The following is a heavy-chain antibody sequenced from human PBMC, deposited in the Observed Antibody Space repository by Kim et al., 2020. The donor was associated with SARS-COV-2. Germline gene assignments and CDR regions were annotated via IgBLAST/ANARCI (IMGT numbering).Heavy chain of an antibody. V-gene: IGHV3-30*04. CDR3: ARVFGLRYFDWLFDY. D-gene: IGHD3-9*01. CDR2: ISYDGSNK. J-gene: IGHJ5*01. Sequence: GGSLRLSCAASGFTFSSYAMHWVRQAPGKGLEWVAVISYDGSNKYYADSVKGRFTISRDNSKNTLYLQMNSLRAEDTAVYYCARVFGLRYFDWLFDYWG. CDR1: GFTFSSYA.